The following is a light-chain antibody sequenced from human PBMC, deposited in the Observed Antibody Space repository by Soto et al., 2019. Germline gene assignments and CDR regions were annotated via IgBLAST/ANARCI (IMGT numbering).Light chain of an antibody. Sequence: EIVLTQSPATLSLSPGERATLSCRASQSVAYTYLAWFQQKPGQAPRLLIYGASNRATGIPDRFSGSGSGTDFTLTISRLVPEDFAVYYCQQYGTSPFTFGPGTKVDIK. CDR3: QQYGTSPFT. J-gene: IGKJ3*01. CDR1: QSVAYTY. CDR2: GAS. V-gene: IGKV3-20*01.